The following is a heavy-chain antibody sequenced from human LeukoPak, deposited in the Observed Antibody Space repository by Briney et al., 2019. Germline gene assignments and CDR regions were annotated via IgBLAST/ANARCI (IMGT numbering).Heavy chain of an antibody. J-gene: IGHJ4*02. V-gene: IGHV4-34*01. CDR2: INHSGST. CDR3: ARGRSLDY. Sequence: SETLSLTCAVYGGPFSGYYWSWIRQPPGKGLEWIGEINHSGSTNYNPSLKSRVTISVDTSKNQFSLKLSSVTAADTAVYYCARGRSLDYWGQGTLVTVSS. CDR1: GGPFSGYY.